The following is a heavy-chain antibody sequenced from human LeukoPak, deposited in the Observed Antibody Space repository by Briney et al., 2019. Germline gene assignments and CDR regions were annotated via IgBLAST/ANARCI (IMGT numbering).Heavy chain of an antibody. J-gene: IGHJ6*03. CDR2: IIPILGIA. CDR3: ARAFNKHHYVSASYYYYFLDV. D-gene: IGHD3-10*01. CDR1: GGTFTSYT. Sequence: SVNVSCKASGGTFTSYTTSWVRHAPGQGLEWMGRIIPILGIATYAQKFQGRVTITADKSTSTAYMELGSLRSETPAVYYCARAFNKHHYVSASYYYYFLDVWGKETKVTVSS. V-gene: IGHV1-69*02.